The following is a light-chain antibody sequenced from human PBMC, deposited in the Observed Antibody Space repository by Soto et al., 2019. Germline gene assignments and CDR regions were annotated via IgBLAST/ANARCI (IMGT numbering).Light chain of an antibody. CDR2: GAS. Sequence: EIVLTQSPATLSLSPGERATLSCGASQTISINYLAWYQQKPGLAPRLLIYGASTRAPGIPDRFTGSGSGTDFTLTISRLEPEDFAVYYCQSYGSSPYIFGQGTKLEIK. CDR1: QTISINY. CDR3: QSYGSSPYI. V-gene: IGKV3D-20*01. J-gene: IGKJ2*01.